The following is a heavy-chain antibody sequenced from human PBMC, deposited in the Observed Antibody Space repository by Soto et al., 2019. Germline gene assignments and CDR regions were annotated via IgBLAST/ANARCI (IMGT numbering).Heavy chain of an antibody. CDR1: GYTLTELS. CDR2: FDPEDGET. J-gene: IGHJ1*01. V-gene: IGHV1-24*01. D-gene: IGHD1-1*01. Sequence: ASVKVSCKVSGYTLTELSMHWVRQAPGKRLEWMGGFDPEDGETIYAQKFQGRVTMTEDTSTDTAYMELSSLRSEDTAVYYCATKSIVVQLRAEYFQHWGQGTLVTVSS. CDR3: ATKSIVVQLRAEYFQH.